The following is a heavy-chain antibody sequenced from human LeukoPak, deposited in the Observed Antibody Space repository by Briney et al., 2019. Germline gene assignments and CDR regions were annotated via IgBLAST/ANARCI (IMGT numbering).Heavy chain of an antibody. CDR2: IYHSGST. V-gene: IGHV4-38-2*02. Sequence: PSETLSLTCAVSGYSISSGYYWGWIRQPPGKGLEWIGSIYHSGSTYYNPSLKSRVTISVDTSKNQFSLKLSSVTAADTAVYYWARDPFIGYCSGGSCSGAYDGAFDIWGQGTMVTVSS. J-gene: IGHJ3*02. D-gene: IGHD2-15*01. CDR1: GYSISSGYY. CDR3: ARDPFIGYCSGGSCSGAYDGAFDI.